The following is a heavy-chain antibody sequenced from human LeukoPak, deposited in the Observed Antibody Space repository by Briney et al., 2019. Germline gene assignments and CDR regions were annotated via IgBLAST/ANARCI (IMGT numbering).Heavy chain of an antibody. D-gene: IGHD6-13*01. CDR2: ISGSSSSI. CDR3: ARPEEHGSYSSDY. CDR1: GFTFSNYN. Sequence: GGSLRLSCVTSGFTFSNYNMNWVRQAPGKGLEWVSWISGSSSSIYYADSVKGRFTISRDNAKNSLYLQMNSLRDEDTAVYYCARPEEHGSYSSDYWGRGTLVIVSS. J-gene: IGHJ4*02. V-gene: IGHV3-48*02.